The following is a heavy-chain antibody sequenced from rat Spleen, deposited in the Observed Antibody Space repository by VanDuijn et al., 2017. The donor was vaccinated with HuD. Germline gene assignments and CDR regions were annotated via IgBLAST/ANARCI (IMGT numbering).Heavy chain of an antibody. J-gene: IGHJ2*01. Sequence: EVQLVESGGGLVQPGKSLKLSCVASGFRFSSYWMYWVRQAPGKGLAWVSSISNDGVNTYYPDSVKGRFTISRDNVESIVYLQMNSLKSEDTATYYCAVAGYGYWGQGVMVTVSS. CDR3: AVAGYGY. CDR2: ISNDGVNT. D-gene: IGHD2-3*01. CDR1: GFRFSSYW. V-gene: IGHV5-58*01.